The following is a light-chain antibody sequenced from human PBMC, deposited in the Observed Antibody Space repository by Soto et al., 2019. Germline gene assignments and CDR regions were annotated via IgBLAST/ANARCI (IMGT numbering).Light chain of an antibody. CDR2: GAS. V-gene: IGKV3-20*01. CDR3: QQYGSSPRP. CDR1: KIVSSNY. Sequence: DIVLTQSPGTLSLSPGERATLSCRASKIVSSNYLAWYQQKPGQAPRLLIYGASSRATGIPDRFSGSGSGTDFTITISRLEPEDLAVYYCQQYGSSPRPFGQVTKVEIK. J-gene: IGKJ1*01.